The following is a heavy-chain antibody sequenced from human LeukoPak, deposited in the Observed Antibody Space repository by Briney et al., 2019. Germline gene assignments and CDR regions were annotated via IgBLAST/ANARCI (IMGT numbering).Heavy chain of an antibody. CDR2: IYPGDSDT. CDR3: ARLPPHYDFWSGYYKDKGDYYYGMDV. V-gene: IGHV5-51*01. Sequence: GESLKISCKGSGYSFTSYWIGWVRQMPGEGLEWMGIIYPGDSDTRYSPSFQGQVTISADKSISTAYLQWSSLKASDTAMYYCARLPPHYDFWSGYYKDKGDYYYGMDVWGQGTTVTVSS. CDR1: GYSFTSYW. D-gene: IGHD3-3*01. J-gene: IGHJ6*02.